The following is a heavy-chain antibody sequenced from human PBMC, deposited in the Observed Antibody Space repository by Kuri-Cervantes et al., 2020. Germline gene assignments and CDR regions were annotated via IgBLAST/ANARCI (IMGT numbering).Heavy chain of an antibody. V-gene: IGHV1-18*01. D-gene: IGHD5-18*01. CDR3: ARDRRGRGYSYGMVEKYFDY. CDR2: ISAYNGDT. J-gene: IGHJ4*02. Sequence: ASVKVSCKASGYTFTSYGISWVRQAPGQGLEWMGWISAYNGDTNYAQKLQGRVTMTTDTSTSTAYMELRSLRSDDTAVYYCARDRRGRGYSYGMVEKYFDYWGQGTLVTVSS. CDR1: GYTFTSYG.